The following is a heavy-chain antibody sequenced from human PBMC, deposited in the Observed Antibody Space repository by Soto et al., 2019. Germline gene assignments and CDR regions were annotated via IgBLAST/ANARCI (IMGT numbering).Heavy chain of an antibody. D-gene: IGHD4-17*01. CDR2: ISGSGGST. J-gene: IGHJ6*02. V-gene: IGHV3-23*01. CDR3: AKGFNGGAYYYGMDV. Sequence: GGSLRLSCAASGFTFSSYAMSWVRQAPGKGLEWVSAISGSGGSTYYADSVKGRFTISRDNSKNTLYLQMNSMRAEETAVYYCAKGFNGGAYYYGMDVWGQGTTVTVSS. CDR1: GFTFSSYA.